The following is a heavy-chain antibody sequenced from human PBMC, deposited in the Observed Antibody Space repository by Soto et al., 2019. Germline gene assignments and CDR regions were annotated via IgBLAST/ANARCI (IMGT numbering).Heavy chain of an antibody. CDR1: GFTFSSYG. CDR3: AIDARYSRSWNNWFDP. J-gene: IGHJ5*02. Sequence: QVQLVESGGGVVQPGRSLRLSCAASGFTFSSYGMHWVRQAPGKGLEWVAVIWYDGSNKYYADSVKGRFTISRDNSKNTLYLQMNSLRAEDTAVYYCAIDARYSRSWNNWFDPWGQGTLVTVSS. CDR2: IWYDGSNK. V-gene: IGHV3-33*01. D-gene: IGHD6-13*01.